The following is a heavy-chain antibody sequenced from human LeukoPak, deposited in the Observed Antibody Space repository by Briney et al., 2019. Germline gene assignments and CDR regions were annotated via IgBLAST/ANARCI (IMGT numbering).Heavy chain of an antibody. V-gene: IGHV3-13*01. CDR3: TRGRNSNYYDSSGYYPY. Sequence: PGQSLRLSCAASGFTFSSYDMHWVRQATGKGLEWVSAIGTLGDTDYPDSVKGRFTISRENAKNSLYLQMNNVRAGDTAVYYCTRGRNSNYYDSSGYYPYWGQGTLVTASS. D-gene: IGHD3-22*01. J-gene: IGHJ4*02. CDR2: IGTLGDT. CDR1: GFTFSSYD.